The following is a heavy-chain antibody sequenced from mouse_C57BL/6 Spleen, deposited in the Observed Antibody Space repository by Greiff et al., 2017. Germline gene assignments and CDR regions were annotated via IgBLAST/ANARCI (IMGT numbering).Heavy chain of an antibody. CDR3: ARCGLLEDYAMDY. Sequence: VQLQQSGAELVRPGTSVKVSCKASGYAFTNYLLEWVKQRPGQGLAWIGVITPGSGGTNYNAKCKGKATLTADKSSSTAYMQLNSLTSEDSAVYVCARCGLLEDYAMDYWGQGTSVTVSS. J-gene: IGHJ4*01. CDR2: ITPGSGGT. V-gene: IGHV1-54*01. CDR1: GYAFTNYL. D-gene: IGHD2-10*01.